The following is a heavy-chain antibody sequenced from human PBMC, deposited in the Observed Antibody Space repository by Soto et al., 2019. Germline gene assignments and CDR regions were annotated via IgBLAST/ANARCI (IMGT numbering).Heavy chain of an antibody. D-gene: IGHD3-16*01. V-gene: IGHV1-58*01. Sequence: ASVKVSCKASGFTFTSSAVQWVRQARGQRLEWIGWIVVGSGNTNYAQKSQERVTITRDMSTSTAYMELSSLGSEDTAVYYCAAAKRGMIRDAFDIWGQGTMVTVSS. CDR1: GFTFTSSA. CDR3: AAAKRGMIRDAFDI. CDR2: IVVGSGNT. J-gene: IGHJ3*02.